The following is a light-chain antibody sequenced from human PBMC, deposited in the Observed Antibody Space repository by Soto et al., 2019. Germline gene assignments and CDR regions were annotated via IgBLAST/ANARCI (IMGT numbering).Light chain of an antibody. V-gene: IGKV3-11*01. CDR1: QSASSY. Sequence: EIVLTQAPATLSLSPGERATLSCRASQSASSYLAWYQQKPGQAPRLLIYDASNRATGIPARFSGSGSGTDFTLTISSLEPEDFAVYYCQQRSNWPPTWTFGQGTKVEIK. CDR3: QQRSNWPPTWT. J-gene: IGKJ1*01. CDR2: DAS.